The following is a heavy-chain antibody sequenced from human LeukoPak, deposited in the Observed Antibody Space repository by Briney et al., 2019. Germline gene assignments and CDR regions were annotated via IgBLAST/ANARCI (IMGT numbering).Heavy chain of an antibody. D-gene: IGHD3-10*01. J-gene: IGHJ3*02. CDR2: MNPNSGGT. V-gene: IGHV1-2*02. CDR3: ARVVSFGESYAFDI. CDR1: GYTFTGYY. Sequence: GASVSVSCKASGYTFTGYYMHWVRQAPGQGLEWMGWMNPNSGGTNYAQTFQGRVTITRDTSISTAYMELSRLRSDDTAVYYCARVVSFGESYAFDIWGQGTMVTVSS.